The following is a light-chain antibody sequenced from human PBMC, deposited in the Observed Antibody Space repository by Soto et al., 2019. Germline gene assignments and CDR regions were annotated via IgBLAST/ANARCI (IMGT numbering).Light chain of an antibody. V-gene: IGKV3-20*01. CDR2: GAS. CDR1: QSVSSSY. CDR3: QQYDSSPWA. Sequence: EIVLTQSPGTLSLSPGERATLSRRVSQSVSSSYLAWYQQKAGQAPRLLIYGASRRATGIPDRFSGSGSGTDFTLTISRLEAEDFAVYYCQQYDSSPWAFGQGTKVDIK. J-gene: IGKJ1*01.